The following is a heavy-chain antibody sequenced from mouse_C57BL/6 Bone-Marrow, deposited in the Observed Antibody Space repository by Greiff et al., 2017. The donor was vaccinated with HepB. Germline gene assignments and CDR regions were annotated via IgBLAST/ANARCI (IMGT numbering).Heavy chain of an antibody. CDR3: TRWGSSYNFDY. Sequence: EVQLQQSGPVLAKPGASVKISCKASGYTFTDYNMHWVKQSHGKGLEWIGAIYPENGDTSYNQKFKGKATLTAVTSASTAYMELSSLTYEDTAVYYCTRWGSSYNFDYWGQGTTLTVSS. J-gene: IGHJ2*01. CDR2: IYPENGDT. V-gene: IGHV1-18*01. D-gene: IGHD1-1*01. CDR1: GYTFTDYN.